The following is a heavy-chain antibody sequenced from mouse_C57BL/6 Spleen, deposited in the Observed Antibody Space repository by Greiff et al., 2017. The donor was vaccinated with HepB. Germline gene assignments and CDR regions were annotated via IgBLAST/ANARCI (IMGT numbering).Heavy chain of an antibody. CDR1: GFTFSNYW. D-gene: IGHD2-1*01. CDR3: TAPIYYGNHYYFDY. J-gene: IGHJ2*01. V-gene: IGHV6-3*01. CDR2: IRLKSDNYAT. Sequence: EVKVEESGGGLVQPGGSMKLSCVASGFTFSNYWMNWVRQSPEKGLEWVAQIRLKSDNYATHYAESVKGRFTISRDDSKSSVYLQMNNLRAEDTGIYYCTAPIYYGNHYYFDYWGQGTTLTVSS.